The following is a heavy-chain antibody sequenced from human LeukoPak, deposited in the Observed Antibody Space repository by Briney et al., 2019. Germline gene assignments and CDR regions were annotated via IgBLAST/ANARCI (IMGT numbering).Heavy chain of an antibody. CDR1: GYTFTGYY. J-gene: IGHJ4*02. V-gene: IGHV1-2*02. CDR3: ARDQGYDFWSGYYLDY. D-gene: IGHD3-3*01. Sequence: ASVKVSCKASGYTFTGYYMHWVRQAPGQGLEWMGWINPNSGGTNYAQKFQGRVTMTRDTSISTAYMELSRLRSDDTAVYYCARDQGYDFWSGYYLDYWGQGTLVTVSS. CDR2: INPNSGGT.